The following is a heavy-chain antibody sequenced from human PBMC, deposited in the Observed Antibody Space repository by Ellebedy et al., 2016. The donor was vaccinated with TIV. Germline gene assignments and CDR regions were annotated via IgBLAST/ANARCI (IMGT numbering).Heavy chain of an antibody. CDR1: GFTFSSYA. Sequence: ASVKVSCKASGFTFSSYAISCVRQAPGQGLEWMGGINPIFGSANYAQKFQGRVTITADESTSTAYVELSSLRYEDTAVYYCARVIQMGRDVWGQGTTVTVSS. V-gene: IGHV1-69*13. J-gene: IGHJ6*02. D-gene: IGHD5-18*01. CDR3: ARVIQMGRDV. CDR2: INPIFGSA.